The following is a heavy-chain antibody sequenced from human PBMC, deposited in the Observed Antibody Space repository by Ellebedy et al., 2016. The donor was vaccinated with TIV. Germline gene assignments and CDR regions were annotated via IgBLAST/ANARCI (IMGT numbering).Heavy chain of an antibody. Sequence: GESLKISCAASGFTVSSNYMSWVRQAPGKGLEWVSVIYSGGSTYYADSVKGRFTISRDNSKNTRYLQMNSLRAEDTAVYYCARSPSGWYMDTSHGWFDPWGQGTLVTVSS. D-gene: IGHD6-19*01. CDR3: ARSPSGWYMDTSHGWFDP. J-gene: IGHJ5*02. CDR1: GFTVSSNY. CDR2: IYSGGST. V-gene: IGHV3-53*01.